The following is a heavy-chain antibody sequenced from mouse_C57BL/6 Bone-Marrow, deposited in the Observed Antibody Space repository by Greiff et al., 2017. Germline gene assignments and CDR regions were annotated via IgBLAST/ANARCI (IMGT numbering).Heavy chain of an antibody. CDR2: IYPGSGST. D-gene: IGHD2-4*01. J-gene: IGHJ4*01. V-gene: IGHV1-55*01. CDR1: GYTFTSYW. Sequence: QVQLQQPGAELVKPGASVKMSCTASGYTFTSYWITWVKQRPGQGLEWIGDIYPGSGSTNYNEKFKSKATLTVDTSSSTAYMQLSSLTSEDSAVYYCATGIYYDYDRVYAMDYWGQGTSVTVSS. CDR3: ATGIYYDYDRVYAMDY.